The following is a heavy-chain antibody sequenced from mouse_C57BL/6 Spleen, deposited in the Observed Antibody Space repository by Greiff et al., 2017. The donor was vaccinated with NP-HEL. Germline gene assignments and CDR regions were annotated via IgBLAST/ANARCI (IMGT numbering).Heavy chain of an antibody. CDR2: ISDGGSYT. D-gene: IGHD1-1*01. J-gene: IGHJ2*01. CDR3: ARTGGSRENFDY. V-gene: IGHV5-4*03. Sequence: EVKLMESGGGLVKPGGSLKLSCAASGFTFSSYAMSWVRQTPEKRLEWVATISDGGSYTYYPDNVKGRFTISRDNAKNNLYLQMSHLKSEDTAMYYCARTGGSRENFDYWGQGTTLTVSS. CDR1: GFTFSSYA.